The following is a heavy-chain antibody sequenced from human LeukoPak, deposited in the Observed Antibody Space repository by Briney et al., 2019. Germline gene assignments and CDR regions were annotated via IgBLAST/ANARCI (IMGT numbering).Heavy chain of an antibody. CDR2: IYTSGST. CDR1: GGSISSYY. D-gene: IGHD4-17*01. Sequence: SETLSLTCTVSGGSISSYYWSWIRHPAGQGLEWIGRIYTSGSTNYNPSLKSRVTMSVDTSKNQFSLKLSSVTAADTAVYYCARESRYGDYVKYWGQGTLVTVSS. V-gene: IGHV4-4*07. J-gene: IGHJ4*02. CDR3: ARESRYGDYVKY.